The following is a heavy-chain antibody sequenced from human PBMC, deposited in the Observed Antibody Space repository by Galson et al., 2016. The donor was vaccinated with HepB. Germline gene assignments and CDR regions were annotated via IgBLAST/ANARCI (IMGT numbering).Heavy chain of an antibody. CDR3: ARVRGTPVVSVTNWFDP. D-gene: IGHD5/OR15-5a*01. V-gene: IGHV1-3*01. Sequence: SVKVSCKASGYTFTNFPLHWVRQAPGQRLEWMGWIDADSGKTWYSQNFQGRTTITRDTSASTAYMELSSLRFEDTAVYYCARVRGTPVVSVTNWFDPWGQGTLVTVSS. CDR2: IDADSGKT. CDR1: GYTFTNFP. J-gene: IGHJ5*02.